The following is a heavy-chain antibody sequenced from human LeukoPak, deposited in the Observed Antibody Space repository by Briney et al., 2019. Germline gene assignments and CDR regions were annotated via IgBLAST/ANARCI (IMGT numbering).Heavy chain of an antibody. CDR3: ARAEVSGWLYYFDY. V-gene: IGHV1-2*06. CDR2: INPNSGGT. CDR1: GYTFTGYY. J-gene: IGHJ4*02. D-gene: IGHD6-19*01. Sequence: ASVKVSCKASGYTFTGYYMHWVRQAPGQGLEWMGRINPNSGGTNYAQKFQGRVTMTRYTSISTAYMELSRLRSDDTAVYYCARAEVSGWLYYFDYWGQGTLVTVSS.